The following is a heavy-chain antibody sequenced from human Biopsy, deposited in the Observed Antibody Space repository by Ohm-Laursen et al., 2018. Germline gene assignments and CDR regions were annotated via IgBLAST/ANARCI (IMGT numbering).Heavy chain of an antibody. CDR2: IHHSGST. CDR1: GVSITAYY. J-gene: IGHJ6*02. Sequence: GTLSLTCTVSGVSITAYYWSWIRQPPGKGLECIGNIHHSGSTNYNPSLKSRLTISVDTSKNQFSLRLSSVTAADTAVYYCARMDCSGGSCHYYSYGMDVWGQGTTVTVSS. CDR3: ARMDCSGGSCHYYSYGMDV. D-gene: IGHD2-15*01. V-gene: IGHV4-4*09.